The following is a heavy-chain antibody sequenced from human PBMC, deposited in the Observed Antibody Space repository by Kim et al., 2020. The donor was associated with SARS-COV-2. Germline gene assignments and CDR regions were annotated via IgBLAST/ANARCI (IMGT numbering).Heavy chain of an antibody. CDR3: ARITGGGPDY. D-gene: IGHD2-8*02. J-gene: IGHJ4*02. Sequence: YNYALSVKSRITINPDTSKNQFSLQLNSVTPEDTAVYYCARITGGGPDYWGQGTLVTVSS. V-gene: IGHV6-1*01. CDR2: Y.